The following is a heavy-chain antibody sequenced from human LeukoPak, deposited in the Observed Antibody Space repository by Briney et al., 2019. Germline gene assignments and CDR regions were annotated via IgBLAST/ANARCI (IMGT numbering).Heavy chain of an antibody. CDR3: AKSTRAVMAMMDV. D-gene: IGHD3-16*01. Sequence: GGSLRLSCAASGFTFSSYSMNWVRQAPGRGLEWVSSISSRSTYIYHADSVKGRFTISRDNAKNSLFLQMNSLRAEDTAVYFCAKSTRAVMAMMDVWGKGTTVTVSS. V-gene: IGHV3-21*01. CDR2: ISSRSTYI. CDR1: GFTFSSYS. J-gene: IGHJ6*04.